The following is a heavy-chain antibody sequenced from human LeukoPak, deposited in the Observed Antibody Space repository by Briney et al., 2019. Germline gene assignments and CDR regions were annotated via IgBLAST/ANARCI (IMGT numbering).Heavy chain of an antibody. V-gene: IGHV3-30*03. J-gene: IGHJ6*03. D-gene: IGHD2-2*01. CDR2: ISYDGSNK. CDR1: GFTFSSYG. CDR3: ARDGGSSDIVVPAASYYYYMDV. Sequence: PGGSLRLSCAASGFTFSSYGMHWVRQAPGKGLEWVAVISYDGSNKYYADSVKGRFTISRDNAKNSLYLQMNSLRAEDTAVYYCARDGGSSDIVVPAASYYYYMDVWGKGTTVTVSS.